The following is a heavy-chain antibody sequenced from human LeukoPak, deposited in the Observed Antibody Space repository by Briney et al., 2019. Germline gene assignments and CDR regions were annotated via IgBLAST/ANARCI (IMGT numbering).Heavy chain of an antibody. Sequence: GGSLRLSCAASGFTFDDYGMSWVRQAPGKGLEGVSGINWNGGSTEYADYVKGRLTIYRDNAKNSLYMQMNSQRDEDAALYYCASCKQLRWDYSMDVWGKGATVTVSS. CDR1: GFTFDDYG. CDR2: INWNGGST. D-gene: IGHD6-6*01. V-gene: IGHV3-20*04. CDR3: ASCKQLRWDYSMDV. J-gene: IGHJ6*03.